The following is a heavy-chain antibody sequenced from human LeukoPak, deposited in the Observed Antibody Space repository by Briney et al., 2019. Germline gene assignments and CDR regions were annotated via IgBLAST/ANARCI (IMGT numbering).Heavy chain of an antibody. CDR3: ARDRDGYGDYD. D-gene: IGHD4-17*01. J-gene: IGHJ4*02. CDR2: IYYSGST. V-gene: IGHV4-59*01. CDR1: GGSISSYY. Sequence: SETLSLTCTVSGGSISSYYWSWIRQPPGKGLKWIGYIYYSGSTNYNPSLKSRVTISVDTSKNQFSLKLSSVTAADTAVYYCARDRDGYGDYDWGQGTLVTVSS.